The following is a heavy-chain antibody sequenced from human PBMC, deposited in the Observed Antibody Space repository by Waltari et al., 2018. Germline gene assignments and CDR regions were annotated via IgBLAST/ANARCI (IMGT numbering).Heavy chain of an antibody. CDR1: GGTFSSYT. Sequence: QVQLVQSGAAVKKPGSSVKVSCKASGGTFSSYTISWVRQAPGQGLEWMGRIITSLGIANYAQKFQGRVTMTADKSTSTAYMELSSLRSEDTAVYYCAIHFYDSSGYYGYWGQGTLVTVSS. J-gene: IGHJ4*02. V-gene: IGHV1-69*02. CDR3: AIHFYDSSGYYGY. D-gene: IGHD3-22*01. CDR2: IITSLGIA.